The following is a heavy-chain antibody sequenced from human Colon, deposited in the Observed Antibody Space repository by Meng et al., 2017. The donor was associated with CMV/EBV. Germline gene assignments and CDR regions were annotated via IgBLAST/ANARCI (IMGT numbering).Heavy chain of an antibody. V-gene: IGHV1-8*02. CDR1: GYNFRDYD. CDR2: MNPNSENT. Sequence: SGYNFRDYDINWVRQATGQGLEWMGWMNPNSENTKYAPKFQGRVTMTRDTSITTAHMVLSSLRSDDTAIYYCARSRNLYGSGNEAGERGGKG. D-gene: IGHD3-10*01. CDR3: ARSRNLYGSGNEAGER. J-gene: IGHJ6*03.